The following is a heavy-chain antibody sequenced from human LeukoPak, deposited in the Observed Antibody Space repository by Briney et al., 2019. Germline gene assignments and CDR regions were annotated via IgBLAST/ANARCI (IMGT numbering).Heavy chain of an antibody. D-gene: IGHD3-22*01. Sequence: SETLSLTCTVSGGSISSYYWSWIRQPPGKGLEWIGYIYYSGSTNYNPSLKSRVTISVDTSKNQFSLKLSSVTAADTAVYYCATLGGYDSSGYYYFDYWGQGTLVTVSS. J-gene: IGHJ4*02. V-gene: IGHV4-59*01. CDR2: IYYSGST. CDR3: ATLGGYDSSGYYYFDY. CDR1: GGSISSYY.